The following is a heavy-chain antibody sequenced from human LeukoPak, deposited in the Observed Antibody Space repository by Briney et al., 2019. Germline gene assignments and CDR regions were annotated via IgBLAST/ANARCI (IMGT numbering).Heavy chain of an antibody. CDR1: GGSISSGDYY. CDR2: IYYSGNT. Sequence: PSQTLSLTCTVSGGSISSGDYYWSWIRQPPGKGLEWIVYIYYSGNTYYNPSLKSRSTMSVDTSKNQLSLNLSSVTAADTAVYYCARAPTTVVAWGKNWFDPWGQGTLVTVSS. J-gene: IGHJ5*02. D-gene: IGHD4-23*01. V-gene: IGHV4-30-4*01. CDR3: ARAPTTVVAWGKNWFDP.